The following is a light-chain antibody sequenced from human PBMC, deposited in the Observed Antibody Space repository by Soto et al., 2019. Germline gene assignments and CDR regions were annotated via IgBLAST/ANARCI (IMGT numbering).Light chain of an antibody. CDR2: GAS. V-gene: IGKV3-15*01. Sequence: EIVMTQSPATLSVSPGERAALSCRASQNVNSNLAWYQQKPAQAPRLLIYGASTRATGIPARFSGSGSGTEFTLTISNLQSEDFAVYYCQQYNNWPLTFGGGTKLEI. CDR1: QNVNSN. CDR3: QQYNNWPLT. J-gene: IGKJ4*01.